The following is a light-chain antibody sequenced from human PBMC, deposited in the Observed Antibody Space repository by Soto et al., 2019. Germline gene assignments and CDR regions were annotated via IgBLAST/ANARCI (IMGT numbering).Light chain of an antibody. J-gene: IGKJ2*01. CDR2: DAS. Sequence: DIQMTQSPSTLSASVGDRVTITCRASQSISSWLAWYQQKSRKAPKLLIYDASSLESGVPSRFSGSGSGTEFTLTISSLQPDDFATYYCQQYNSYSPTFGQGTKLEIK. CDR1: QSISSW. V-gene: IGKV1-5*01. CDR3: QQYNSYSPT.